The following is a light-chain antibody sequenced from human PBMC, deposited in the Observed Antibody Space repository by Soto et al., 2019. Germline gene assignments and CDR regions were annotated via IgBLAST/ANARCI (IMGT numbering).Light chain of an antibody. CDR1: QSISSY. V-gene: IGKV1-39*01. CDR2: AAS. J-gene: IGKJ3*01. Sequence: DIQMTQSPSSLSASVGDRVTITCRASQSISSYLNWYQQKPGKAPKLLIYAASSLQSRVPSRFSGRGYGTDFTLTISSLQPEDFATYYCQQSYSTPFTFGPGTKVDIK. CDR3: QQSYSTPFT.